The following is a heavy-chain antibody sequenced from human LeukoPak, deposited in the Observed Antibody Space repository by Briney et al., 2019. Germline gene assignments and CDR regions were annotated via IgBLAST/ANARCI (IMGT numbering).Heavy chain of an antibody. Sequence: ASVKVSCKASGYTFTSYDINWVRQATGQGLEWMGWMNPNSGNTGYAQKFQGRVTMTRNTSISTAYMELSSLRSEDTAVYYCARGSYSSSWYIFYYYYGMDVWGQGTTVTVSS. CDR3: ARGSYSSSWYIFYYYYGMDV. D-gene: IGHD6-13*01. CDR2: MNPNSGNT. V-gene: IGHV1-8*01. CDR1: GYTFTSYD. J-gene: IGHJ6*02.